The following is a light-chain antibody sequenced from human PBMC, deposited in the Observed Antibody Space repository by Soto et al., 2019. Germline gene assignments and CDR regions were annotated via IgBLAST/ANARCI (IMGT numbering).Light chain of an antibody. Sequence: SALSQPASVTGSPGQPITISYTGTSSDVGGFNFVSWYQQPPGKAPKLMIYDVSHRPSGVSNRFSGSKSGNTASLTISGLQAEDEGDYYCSSYTTSSTLVYGTGSKVTVL. CDR1: SSDVGGFNF. CDR2: DVS. CDR3: SSYTTSSTLV. J-gene: IGLJ1*01. V-gene: IGLV2-14*01.